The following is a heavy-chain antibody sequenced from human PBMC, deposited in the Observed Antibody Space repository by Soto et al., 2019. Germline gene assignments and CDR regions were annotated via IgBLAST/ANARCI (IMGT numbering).Heavy chain of an antibody. V-gene: IGHV4-59*01. J-gene: IGHJ5*02. CDR3: TRDYSNYSWFDP. D-gene: IGHD4-4*01. Sequence: SETLSLTCSVSGGSISSYYWSWIRQPPGKGLEWIGYISYSGSTKYNPSLKSRVTISVDTSKNQFSLKLSSVTAADTAVYYCTRDYSNYSWFDPWGQGTLVTVSS. CDR1: GGSISSYY. CDR2: ISYSGST.